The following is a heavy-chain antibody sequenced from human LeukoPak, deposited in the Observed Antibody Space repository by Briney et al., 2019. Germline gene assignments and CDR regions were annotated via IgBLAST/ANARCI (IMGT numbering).Heavy chain of an antibody. CDR3: ARGGNGWFFDD. CDR1: GYSFTNYG. J-gene: IGHJ4*02. CDR2: VNGYNGNT. Sequence: GCSVKVSCKASGYSFTNYGISWVRQAPGQGLEWVGWVNGYNGNTNYAQQGQDRVTMTTDTSTSTAYMELRSLRSDDTAVYYCARGGNGWFFDDWGQGALVPVSS. V-gene: IGHV1-18*01. D-gene: IGHD6-19*01.